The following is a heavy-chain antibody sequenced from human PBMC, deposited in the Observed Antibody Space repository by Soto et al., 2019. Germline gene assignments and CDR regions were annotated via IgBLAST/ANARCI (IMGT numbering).Heavy chain of an antibody. J-gene: IGHJ6*03. CDR3: ARVGITFFGGGYYYYLDV. CDR1: SGSISSSNW. CDR2: IYHSGST. V-gene: IGHV4-4*02. D-gene: IGHD3-3*01. Sequence: SETLSLTCAVSSGSISSSNWWSWVRQPPGKGLEWIGEIYHSGSTNYNPSLKSRVTISVDKSKNQFSLKLSSVTAADTAVYYCARVGITFFGGGYYYYLDVWSQGTTVTGSS.